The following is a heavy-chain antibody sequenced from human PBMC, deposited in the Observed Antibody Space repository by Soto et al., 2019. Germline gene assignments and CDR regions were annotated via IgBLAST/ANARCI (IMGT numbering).Heavy chain of an antibody. V-gene: IGHV3-7*05. CDR3: AREWRGFYYYDSSGYYFDY. CDR2: IKQDGSEK. J-gene: IGHJ4*02. Sequence: GSLRLSCAASGFTFSSYWMSWVRQAPGKGLEWVANIKQDGSEKYYVDSVKGRFTISRDNAKNSLYLQMNNLRAEDTVVYYCAREWRGFYYYDSSGYYFDYWGQGTLVTVSS. CDR1: GFTFSSYW. D-gene: IGHD3-22*01.